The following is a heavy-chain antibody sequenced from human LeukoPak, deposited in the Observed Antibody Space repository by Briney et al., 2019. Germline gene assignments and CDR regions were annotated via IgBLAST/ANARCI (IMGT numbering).Heavy chain of an antibody. V-gene: IGHV1-69*13. J-gene: IGHJ6*03. Sequence: SVKVSCKASGATFSSYAISWVRQAPGQGLEWMGGIIPIFGTANYAQKFQGRVTITADESTSTAYMALSSLRSEDTAVYYCARERDGYNNYYYMDVWGKGTTVTISS. CDR3: ARERDGYNNYYYMDV. CDR2: IIPIFGTA. CDR1: GATFSSYA. D-gene: IGHD5-24*01.